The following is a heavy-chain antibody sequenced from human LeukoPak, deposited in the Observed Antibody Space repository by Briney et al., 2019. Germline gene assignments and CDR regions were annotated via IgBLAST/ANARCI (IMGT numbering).Heavy chain of an antibody. CDR3: AKNRGHCVDGVCHNYYYMDV. CDR1: GFTFSSFP. J-gene: IGHJ6*03. Sequence: GGSLRLSRAASGFTFSSFPMTWVGEAPGKGREGVLTVSGSAGRTDDADSVKGRFTISRDNLKNTLYLQMNGLRAEDTAVYYCAKNRGHCVDGVCHNYYYMDVWGRGTTVTVSS. CDR2: VSGSAGRT. D-gene: IGHD2-8*02. V-gene: IGHV3-23*01.